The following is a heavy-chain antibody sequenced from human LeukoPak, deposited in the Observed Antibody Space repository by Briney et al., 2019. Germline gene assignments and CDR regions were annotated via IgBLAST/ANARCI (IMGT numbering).Heavy chain of an antibody. CDR2: ISFDGSNK. D-gene: IGHD5-24*01. J-gene: IGHJ3*02. Sequence: GGSLRLSCAASGFTFSSYGMHWVRQAPGKGLEWVAVISFDGSNKYYADSVKGRFTISRDNAENSLYLQMNSLRAEDTAVYYCARDSKDGYRASGAFDIWGQGTMATVSS. CDR1: GFTFSSYG. V-gene: IGHV3-30*03. CDR3: ARDSKDGYRASGAFDI.